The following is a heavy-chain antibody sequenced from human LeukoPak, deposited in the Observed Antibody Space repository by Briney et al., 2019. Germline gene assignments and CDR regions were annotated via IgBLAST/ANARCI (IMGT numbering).Heavy chain of an antibody. CDR1: GFTVSTTY. CDR2: IYSGGTI. D-gene: IGHD6-13*01. CDR3: ARGMEQQLAFDS. V-gene: IGHV3-53*01. Sequence: GGSLRLSCAASGFTVSTTYMSWVRQAPGRGLEWVSLIYSGGTIYSADSVKGRFTISRDNSKNTLYLQMNSLRAEDTAFYYCARGMEQQLAFDSWGQGTLVTVSS. J-gene: IGHJ4*02.